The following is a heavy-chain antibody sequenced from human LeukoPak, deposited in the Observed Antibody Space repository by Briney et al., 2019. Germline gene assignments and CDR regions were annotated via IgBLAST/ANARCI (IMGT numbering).Heavy chain of an antibody. CDR1: GFTFSSSA. J-gene: IGHJ6*02. CDR3: AKEGTTIFVPGMDV. V-gene: IGHV3-23*01. Sequence: GGSLRLSCAASGFTFSSSATSWVRQAPGNGLEWVSPTSGSGGSTYYADSVKGRVTISRDNSTNTLYLQMNSLRAEDTAVYYCAKEGTTIFVPGMDVWGQGTTVTVSS. CDR2: TSGSGGST. D-gene: IGHD3-3*01.